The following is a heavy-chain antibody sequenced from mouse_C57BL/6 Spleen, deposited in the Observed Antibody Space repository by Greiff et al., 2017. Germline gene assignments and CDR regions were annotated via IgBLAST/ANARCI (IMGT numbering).Heavy chain of an antibody. CDR2: IYPGGGYT. Sequence: QVQLEQSGAELVRPGTSVKMSCKASGYTFTNYWIGWAKQRPGHGLEWIGDIYPGGGYTNYNEKFKGKATLTADKSSSTAYMQFSSLTSEDSAIYYCARGTTVVGYFDVWGTGTTVTVSA. J-gene: IGHJ1*03. V-gene: IGHV1-63*01. CDR3: ARGTTVVGYFDV. D-gene: IGHD1-1*01. CDR1: GYTFTNYW.